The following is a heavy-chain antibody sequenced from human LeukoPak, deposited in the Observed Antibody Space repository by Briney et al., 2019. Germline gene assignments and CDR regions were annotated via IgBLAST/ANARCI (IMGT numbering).Heavy chain of an antibody. J-gene: IGHJ5*02. Sequence: ASVKVSCKASGYTFTSYDINWVRQATGQGLEWMGWMNPNSGNTGYAQKFQGRVTMTRNTSISTAYMELSSLRSEDTAVYYCARGRGYSSSWYRWFDPWGQGTLVTVSS. CDR3: ARGRGYSSSWYRWFDP. D-gene: IGHD6-13*01. CDR2: MNPNSGNT. V-gene: IGHV1-8*01. CDR1: GYTFTSYD.